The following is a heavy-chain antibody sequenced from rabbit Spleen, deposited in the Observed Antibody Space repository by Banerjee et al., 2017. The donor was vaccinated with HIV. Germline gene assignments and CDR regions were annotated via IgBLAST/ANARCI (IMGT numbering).Heavy chain of an antibody. J-gene: IGHJ4*01. CDR2: IDMFKSGTS. CDR1: GFSFSSNW. D-gene: IGHD6-1*01. Sequence: LEESGGGLVKPGGTLTLTCTVSGFSFSSNWICWVRQAPGKGLEWIACIDMFKSGTSYFANWAKGRFTISKTSSTTVTLQMTSLTAADTATYFCAKDAAGIGYGYATSTLWGPGPLVTVS. V-gene: IGHV1S45*01. CDR3: AKDAAGIGYGYATSTL.